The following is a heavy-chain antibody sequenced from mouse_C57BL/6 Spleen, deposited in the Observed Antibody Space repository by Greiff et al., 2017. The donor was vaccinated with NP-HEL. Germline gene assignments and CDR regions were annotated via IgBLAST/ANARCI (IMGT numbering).Heavy chain of an antibody. CDR1: GYTFTSYG. CDR2: IYPRSGNT. J-gene: IGHJ4*01. D-gene: IGHD1-1*01. Sequence: QVQLQQSGAELARPGASVKLSCKASGYTFTSYGISWVKQRTGQGLEWVGEIYPRSGNTYYNEKFKGKATLTADKSSSTAYMELRSLTSEDSAVYLCARWDTTVVAYYYAMDYWGQGTSVTVSS. V-gene: IGHV1-81*01. CDR3: ARWDTTVVAYYYAMDY.